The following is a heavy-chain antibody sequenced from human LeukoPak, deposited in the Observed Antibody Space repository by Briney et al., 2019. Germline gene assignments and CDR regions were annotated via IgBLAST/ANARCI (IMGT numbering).Heavy chain of an antibody. V-gene: IGHV3-23*01. Sequence: GGSLRLSCEASGFTFSTFSMAWVRQAPGKGLEWVSTISSRGSTTYYSDSVKGRVTISRDNSKNTLSLQMNSLRGDDTAIYYCAKSVIPSTLCLDFSGQAPWSPSPQ. D-gene: IGHD2-21*01. CDR2: ISSRGSTT. CDR1: GFTFSTFS. J-gene: IGHJ5*01. CDR3: AKSVIPSTLCLDF.